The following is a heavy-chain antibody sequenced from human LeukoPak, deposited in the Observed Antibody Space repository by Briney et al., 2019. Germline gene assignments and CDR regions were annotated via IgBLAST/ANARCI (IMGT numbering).Heavy chain of an antibody. V-gene: IGHV4-31*03. J-gene: IGHJ1*01. D-gene: IGHD3-22*01. CDR3: ARDSYDSSGYFEYFQH. CDR1: GGSISRGGYY. Sequence: SQTLSLTCTVSGGSISRGGYYWSWISQHPGKGLEWSGYIYYSGSTYYNPSLKSRVTISVDTSKNQFSLKLSSVTAADTAVYYCARDSYDSSGYFEYFQHWGEGTLVTVSS. CDR2: IYYSGST.